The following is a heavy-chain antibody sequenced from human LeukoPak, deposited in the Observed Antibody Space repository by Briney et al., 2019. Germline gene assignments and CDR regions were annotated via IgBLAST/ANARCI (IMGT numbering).Heavy chain of an antibody. V-gene: IGHV3-23*01. CDR2: ISGSGGST. J-gene: IGHJ4*02. CDR1: GFTFSSYA. D-gene: IGHD5-24*01. CDR3: AKDRRDGYNFGYFDY. Sequence: GGSLRLSCAASGFTFSSYAMSWVRQAPGKGLEWVSAISGSGGSTYYADSVKGRFTISRGNSENTLYLQMNSLRAEDTAVYYCAKDRRDGYNFGYFDYWGQGTLVTVSS.